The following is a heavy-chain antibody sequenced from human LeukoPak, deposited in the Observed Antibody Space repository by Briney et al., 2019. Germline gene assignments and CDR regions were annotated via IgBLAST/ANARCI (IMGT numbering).Heavy chain of an antibody. CDR3: ARGGVAVPADAFDI. CDR2: INHSGST. D-gene: IGHD2-2*01. V-gene: IGHV4-34*01. Sequence: SETLSLTCAVYGGSFSGYYWSWIRQPPGKGLEWIGEINHSGSTNYNPSLKSRVTISVDTSKNQFSLKLSSVTAADTAVYYCARGGVAVPADAFDIWGQGTMVTVSS. J-gene: IGHJ3*02. CDR1: GGSFSGYY.